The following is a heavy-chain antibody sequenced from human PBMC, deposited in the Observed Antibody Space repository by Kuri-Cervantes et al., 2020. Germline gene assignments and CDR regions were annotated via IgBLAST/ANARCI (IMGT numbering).Heavy chain of an antibody. CDR1: GGSISSSSYY. Sequence: LSLTCTVSGGSISSSSYYMSWIRQAPGKGLEWVSYISSSGSTIYYADSVKGRFTISRDNAKNSLYLQMNSLRAEDTAVYYCARARFPFDYWGQGTLVTGSS. J-gene: IGHJ4*02. D-gene: IGHD3-10*01. V-gene: IGHV3-11*01. CDR3: ARARFPFDY. CDR2: ISSSGSTI.